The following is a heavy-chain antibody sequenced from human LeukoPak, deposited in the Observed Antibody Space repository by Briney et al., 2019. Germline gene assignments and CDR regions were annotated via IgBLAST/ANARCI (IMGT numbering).Heavy chain of an antibody. CDR1: GGTFSSYA. V-gene: IGHV1-69*13. Sequence: SVKVSCKASGGTFSSYAISWVRQAPGQGLEWMGGIIPIFGIANYAQKFQGRVTITADESTSTAYMELSSLRSEDTAVYYCARGPTNYGSGRGYYYYYMDVWGKGTTVTVSS. D-gene: IGHD3-10*01. J-gene: IGHJ6*03. CDR2: IIPIFGIA. CDR3: ARGPTNYGSGRGYYYYYMDV.